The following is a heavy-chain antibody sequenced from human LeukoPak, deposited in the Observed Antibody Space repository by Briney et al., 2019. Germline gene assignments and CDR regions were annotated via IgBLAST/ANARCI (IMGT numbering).Heavy chain of an antibody. CDR3: ARHDSSTSPFDY. CDR1: GFTFSSYA. D-gene: IGHD2-2*01. J-gene: IGHJ4*02. Sequence: GGSLRLSCAASGFTFSSYAMHWVRQAPGKGLEWVAVISYDGSNKYYADSVKGRFTISRDNSKNTLYLQMNSLRAEDTAVYYCARHDSSTSPFDYWGQGTLVTVSS. CDR2: ISYDGSNK. V-gene: IGHV3-30-3*01.